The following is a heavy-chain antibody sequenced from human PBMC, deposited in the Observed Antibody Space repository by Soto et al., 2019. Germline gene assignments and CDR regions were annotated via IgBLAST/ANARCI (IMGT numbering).Heavy chain of an antibody. CDR3: ARLKSTYAASYYGGGFFDY. D-gene: IGHD3-3*01. CDR1: GDSISDTSDF. Sequence: SETLSLTCTVSGDSISDTSDFWGWIRQTPGKGLEWIGSVFFSGSAYYNSSLKSRVTISVDTSKNLFSLKLISVAAADSAVYYCARLKSTYAASYYGGGFFDYWGRGTLVTVSS. V-gene: IGHV4-39*01. J-gene: IGHJ4*02. CDR2: VFFSGSA.